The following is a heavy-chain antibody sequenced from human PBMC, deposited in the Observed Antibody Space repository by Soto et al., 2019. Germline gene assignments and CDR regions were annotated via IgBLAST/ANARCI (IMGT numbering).Heavy chain of an antibody. V-gene: IGHV4-34*01. Sequence: SETLSLTCAVYGGSFSGYYWSWIRQPPGKGLEWIGEINHSGSTNYNPSLKSRVTISVDTSKNQFSLKLSSVTAADTAVYYCAREGGILTGYYVTHLPCAYWGQGTLVTVSS. CDR2: INHSGST. D-gene: IGHD3-9*01. J-gene: IGHJ4*02. CDR3: AREGGILTGYYVTHLPCAY. CDR1: GGSFSGYY.